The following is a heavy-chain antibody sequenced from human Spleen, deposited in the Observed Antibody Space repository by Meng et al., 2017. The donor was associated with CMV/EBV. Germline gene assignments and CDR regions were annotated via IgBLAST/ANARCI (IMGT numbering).Heavy chain of an antibody. J-gene: IGHJ6*02. D-gene: IGHD2/OR15-2a*01. CDR3: ARDFSKVLMDV. V-gene: IGHV3-48*03. Sequence: GGSLRLSCAASGFTFSSCELSWVRQAPGKGLEWVSYISSSGNTIYYADSVKGRFTISRDNAKNSLYLQMNSLRAEDTAVYYCARDFSKVLMDVWGQGTTVTVSS. CDR2: ISSSGNTI. CDR1: GFTFSSCE.